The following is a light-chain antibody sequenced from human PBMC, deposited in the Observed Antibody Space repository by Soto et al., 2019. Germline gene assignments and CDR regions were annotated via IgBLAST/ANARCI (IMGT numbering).Light chain of an antibody. Sequence: EIVMTQSPATLSLSPGERATLSCRASQTIDNTLAWYQRKPGQAPRLLIYDASTRATGVPARFSGSGSGTDFTLTISSLQPEDFATYFCQQSYSRPRTFGQGTKVDIK. CDR3: QQSYSRPRT. CDR2: DAS. J-gene: IGKJ1*01. CDR1: QTIDNT. V-gene: IGKV3-15*01.